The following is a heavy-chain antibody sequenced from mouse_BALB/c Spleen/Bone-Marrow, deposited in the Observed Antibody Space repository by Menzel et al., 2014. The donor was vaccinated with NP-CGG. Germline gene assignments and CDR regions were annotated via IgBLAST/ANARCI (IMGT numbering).Heavy chain of an antibody. D-gene: IGHD2-10*02. CDR3: AREEYGNGFAY. J-gene: IGHJ3*01. CDR1: GYAFTSYN. V-gene: IGHV1S135*01. CDR2: IDPYNGGT. Sequence: VQLQQSGPELVKPGASVKVSCKASGYAFTSYNMYWVKQSHGKSLEWIGHIDPYNGGTSYSQKFKGKATLTVDKSSSTAYMHLNSLTSEDSAVYYCAREEYGNGFAYWAKGLWSLSLQ.